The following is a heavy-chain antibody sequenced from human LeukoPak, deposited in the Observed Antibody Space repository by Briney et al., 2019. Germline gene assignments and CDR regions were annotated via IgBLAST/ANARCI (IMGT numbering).Heavy chain of an antibody. CDR2: ISYDGSTT. Sequence: SGGSLRLSCVASGFTFSSNGMHWVRQAPGKGLEWVAVISYDGSTTYYADSVGGRFTISRDNSKNTLYLQMNSLRAEDTAVYYCAKWSLTTWGYFDYWGQGTLVTVSS. CDR3: AKWSLTTWGYFDY. V-gene: IGHV3-30*18. CDR1: GFTFSSNG. J-gene: IGHJ4*02. D-gene: IGHD1-14*01.